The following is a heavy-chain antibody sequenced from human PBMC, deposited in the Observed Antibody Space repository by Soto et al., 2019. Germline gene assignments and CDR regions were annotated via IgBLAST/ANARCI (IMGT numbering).Heavy chain of an antibody. Sequence: PSETLSLTCTVSGGSISSYYWSWIRQPPGKGLEWIGYIYYSGSTNYNPSLKSRVTISVDTSKNQFSLKLSSVTAADTAVYYCARHGDIVVVLPKPDDDGSGAFDIWGQGTMVTVSS. CDR1: GGSISSYY. J-gene: IGHJ3*02. V-gene: IGHV4-59*08. D-gene: IGHD2-2*01. CDR2: IYYSGST. CDR3: ARHGDIVVVLPKPDDDGSGAFDI.